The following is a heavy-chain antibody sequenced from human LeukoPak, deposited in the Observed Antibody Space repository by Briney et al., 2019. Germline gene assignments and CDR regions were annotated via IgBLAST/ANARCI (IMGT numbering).Heavy chain of an antibody. CDR2: KYTRGST. CDR3: ARGRYCSADICSGGDAFDI. J-gene: IGHJ3*02. Sequence: SETLSLTCTVSGGSINNYDGSWLRQSAGKGLEWIGRKYTRGSTNYNPSLKSRVTMSVDTSKNQFSLKLSSVTAADTAVYYCARGRYCSADICSGGDAFDIWGQGTMVSVSS. V-gene: IGHV4-4*07. CDR1: GGSINNYD. D-gene: IGHD2-15*01.